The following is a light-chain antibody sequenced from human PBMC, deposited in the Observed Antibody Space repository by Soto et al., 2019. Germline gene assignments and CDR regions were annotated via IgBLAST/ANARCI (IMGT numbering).Light chain of an antibody. J-gene: IGKJ2*01. V-gene: IGKV3-15*01. Sequence: EIVMTQSPATLSVSPGEGATLSCRASQSVGSSLAWYQQKPGQPPRILIYGAFTRVTGIPARFSGSGSGTEFTLTISSLQSEDFAVCYCQQYINWPVYTFGQGTKLEIK. CDR2: GAF. CDR3: QQYINWPVYT. CDR1: QSVGSS.